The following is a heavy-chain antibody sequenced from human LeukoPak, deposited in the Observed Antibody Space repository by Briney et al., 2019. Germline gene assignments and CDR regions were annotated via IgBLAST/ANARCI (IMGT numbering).Heavy chain of an antibody. D-gene: IGHD6-13*01. V-gene: IGHV4-59*08. CDR1: GGSISSYY. J-gene: IGHJ5*02. CDR2: IYYSGSP. Sequence: PETLSLTCTVSGGSISSYYWSWIRQPPGKGLEWIGYIYYSGSPNYNPSLKSRVTISVDTSKNQFSLKLSSVTAADTAVYYCARHNDIAAAGNNWFDPWGQGTLVTVSS. CDR3: ARHNDIAAAGNNWFDP.